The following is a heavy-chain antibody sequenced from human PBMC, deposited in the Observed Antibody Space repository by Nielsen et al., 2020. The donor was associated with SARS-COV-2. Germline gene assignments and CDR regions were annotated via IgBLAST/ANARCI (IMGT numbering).Heavy chain of an antibody. CDR2: ISYDGSYK. J-gene: IGHJ4*02. Sequence: GESLKISCAASGFTFSSYGMHWVRQAPGKGLEWVALISYDGSYKYYVDSVKGRFTISRDNAKNSLYLQMNSLRDEDTAVYYCARASSGDYVGFDFWGQGTLVTVSS. CDR3: ARASSGDYVGFDF. V-gene: IGHV3-30*03. D-gene: IGHD4-17*01. CDR1: GFTFSSYG.